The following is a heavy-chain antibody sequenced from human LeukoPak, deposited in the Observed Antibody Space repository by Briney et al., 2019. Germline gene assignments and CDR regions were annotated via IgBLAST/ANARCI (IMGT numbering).Heavy chain of an antibody. CDR1: GFTFSSYS. CDR3: ARTRIGYYGMDV. D-gene: IGHD2/OR15-2a*01. J-gene: IGHJ6*04. V-gene: IGHV4-34*01. Sequence: GSLRLSCAASGFTFSSYSMNWVRQAPGKGLEWIGEINHSGSTNYNPSLKSRVTISVDTSKNQFSLKLSSVTAADTAVYYCARTRIGYYGMDVWGKGTTVTVSS. CDR2: INHSGST.